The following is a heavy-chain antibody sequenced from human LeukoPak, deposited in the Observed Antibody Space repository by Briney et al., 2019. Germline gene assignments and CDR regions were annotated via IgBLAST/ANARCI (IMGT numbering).Heavy chain of an antibody. V-gene: IGHV3-21*01. CDR2: ISSSSSYI. CDR3: ARSEHSSSSFDY. J-gene: IGHJ4*02. CDR1: GFTFSSYS. Sequence: GGSLRLSCAASGFTFSSYSMNWVRQAPGKGLEWVSSISSSSSYIYYADSVKGRFTISRDNARNSLYLQMNSLRAEDTAIYYCARSEHSSSSFDYWGQGTLVTVSS. D-gene: IGHD6-6*01.